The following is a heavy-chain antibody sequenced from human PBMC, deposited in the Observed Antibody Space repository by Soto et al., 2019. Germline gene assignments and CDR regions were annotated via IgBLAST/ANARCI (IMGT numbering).Heavy chain of an antibody. V-gene: IGHV4-39*01. CDR3: ERGSTWQGRDWFDP. Sequence: QLLLQESGPGLVKPSETLSLTCTVSGDSVSNSGYYWGWIRQSPGKRLEWIGSVSFSGSKYYNPSLRSRVTFSVDTSKTLISLKLRSVTAADTAVYYCERGSTWQGRDWFDPWGQGTLVTVSS. J-gene: IGHJ5*02. CDR2: VSFSGSK. CDR1: GDSVSNSGYY. D-gene: IGHD6-13*01.